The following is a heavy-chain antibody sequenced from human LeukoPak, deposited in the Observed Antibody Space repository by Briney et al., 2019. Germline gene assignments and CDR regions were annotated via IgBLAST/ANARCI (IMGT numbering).Heavy chain of an antibody. CDR2: IYYSGST. CDR1: GGSISSSSYY. Sequence: PSETLSLTCTVSGGSISSSSYYWGWIRQPPGKGLEWIGSIYYSGSTYYNPSLKSRVTISVDTSKNQFSLKLSSVTAADTAVYYCARLLFYYGSGSNYLPSFDYWGQGTLVTVSS. J-gene: IGHJ4*02. D-gene: IGHD3-10*01. V-gene: IGHV4-39*01. CDR3: ARLLFYYGSGSNYLPSFDY.